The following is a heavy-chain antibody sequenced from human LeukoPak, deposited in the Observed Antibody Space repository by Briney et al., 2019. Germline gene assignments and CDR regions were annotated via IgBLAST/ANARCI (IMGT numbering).Heavy chain of an antibody. D-gene: IGHD3-10*01. CDR3: ARGRTYGSWSYTLFDY. CDR2: ISTSTTYT. J-gene: IGHJ4*02. Sequence: GGSLRLSCAASGFTFSGYSMSWIRQAPGKGLEWVSHISTSTTYTIYSDSVKGRFTISRDNAERSLFLQMNSLRGEDSAVYYCARGRTYGSWSYTLFDYWGQGTLVTVSS. CDR1: GFTFSGYS. V-gene: IGHV3-11*03.